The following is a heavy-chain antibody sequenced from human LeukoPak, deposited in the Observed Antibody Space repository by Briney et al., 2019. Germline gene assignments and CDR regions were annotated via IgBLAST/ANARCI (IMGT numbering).Heavy chain of an antibody. CDR1: GYTLTEYY. J-gene: IGHJ4*02. CDR2: IIPDSGGT. V-gene: IGHV1-2*02. D-gene: IGHD2-8*02. Sequence: ASVKVSFKASGYTLTEYYIHWVRQAPGQGLEWMGFIIPDSGGTTYQQNFQGRVTMTRDTSISTFHMELSSLRPDDTAVYYCSTEDKYCTGANCGVFWGQGTLVTVSS. CDR3: STEDKYCTGANCGVF.